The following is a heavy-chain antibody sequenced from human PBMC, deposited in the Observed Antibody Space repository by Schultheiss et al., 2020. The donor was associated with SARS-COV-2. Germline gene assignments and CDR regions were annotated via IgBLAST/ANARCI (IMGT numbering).Heavy chain of an antibody. J-gene: IGHJ4*02. Sequence: SETLSLTCTVSGGSISTYYWSWIRQPPGKGLEWIGYIYYSGSTDYNPSLKSRVTMSVDTSKNLFSLKLSSLTAADTAVYYCASRYGYNRLYYFDSWGQGALVTVSS. CDR3: ASRYGYNRLYYFDS. CDR1: GGSISTYY. V-gene: IGHV4-59*01. D-gene: IGHD5-24*01. CDR2: IYYSGST.